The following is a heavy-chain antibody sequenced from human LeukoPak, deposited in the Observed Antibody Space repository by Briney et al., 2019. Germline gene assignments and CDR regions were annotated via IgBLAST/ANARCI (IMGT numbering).Heavy chain of an antibody. CDR2: IYSGGST. V-gene: IGHV3-66*01. D-gene: IGHD6-13*01. J-gene: IGHJ6*02. Sequence: GGSLRLSCAASGFTVSSNYMSWVRQAPGEGLEWVSVIYSGGSTYYADSVKGRFTISRDNSKNTLYLQMNSLGAEDTAVYYCAREPVIAAAGIYYYYGMDVWGQGTTVTVSS. CDR1: GFTVSSNY. CDR3: AREPVIAAAGIYYYYGMDV.